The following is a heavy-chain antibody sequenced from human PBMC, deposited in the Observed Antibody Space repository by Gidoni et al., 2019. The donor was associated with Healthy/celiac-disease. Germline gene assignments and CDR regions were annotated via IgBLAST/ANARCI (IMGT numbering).Heavy chain of an antibody. Sequence: QVQLVESGGGLVKPGGSLRLSCAASGFTFSDYYMSWIRQAPGKGLEWVSYISSSGSTIYYADSVKGRFTISRDNAKNSLYLQMNSLRAEDTAVYYCARSSAAARRVDYYYYYGMDVWGQGTTVTVSS. J-gene: IGHJ6*02. CDR3: ARSSAAARRVDYYYYYGMDV. D-gene: IGHD6-6*01. CDR1: GFTFSDYY. V-gene: IGHV3-11*01. CDR2: ISSSGSTI.